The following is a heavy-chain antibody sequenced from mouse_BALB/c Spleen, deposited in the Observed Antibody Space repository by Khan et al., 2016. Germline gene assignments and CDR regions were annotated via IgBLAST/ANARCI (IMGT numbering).Heavy chain of an antibody. D-gene: IGHD2-4*01. CDR2: INYSGNT. J-gene: IGHJ3*01. CDR1: GYSITSEYA. Sequence: EVQLQESGPGLVKPSQSLSLTGTVTGYSITSEYAWSWIRQFPGNKLEWMGYINYSGNTRFNPSLKSRTSSNRDTAKNQFFLQLNSCTTEYTSTSYCARKDYYDYDPFPYRGQGTLVTVSA. V-gene: IGHV3-2*02. CDR3: ARKDYYDYDPFPY.